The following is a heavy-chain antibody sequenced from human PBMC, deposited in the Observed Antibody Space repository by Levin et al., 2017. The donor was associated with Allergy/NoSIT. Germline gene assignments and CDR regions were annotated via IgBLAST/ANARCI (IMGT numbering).Heavy chain of an antibody. CDR3: ARHADCSGGSCYHFDY. D-gene: IGHD2-15*01. J-gene: IGHJ4*02. CDR1: GGSISSYY. CDR2: IYYSGST. Sequence: SETLSLTCTVSGGSISSYYWSWIRQPPGKGLEWIGYIYYSGSTNYNPSLKSRVTISVDTSKNQFSLKLSSVTAADTAVYYCARHADCSGGSCYHFDYWGQGTLVTVSS. V-gene: IGHV4-59*08.